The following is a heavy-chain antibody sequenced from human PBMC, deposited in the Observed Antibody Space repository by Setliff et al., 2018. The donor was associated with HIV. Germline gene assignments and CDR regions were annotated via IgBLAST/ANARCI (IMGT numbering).Heavy chain of an antibody. CDR2: IYHVGGT. CDR3: VGDETTVTFDY. CDR1: GGSIGSGGYS. D-gene: IGHD4-17*01. Sequence: SETLSLTCAVSGGSIGSGGYSWSWIRQPPGRGLEWVGYIYHVGGTYYNPSLRSRVTISVDTSKNQFSLKLTSVTAADTAVYYCVGDETTVTFDYWGQGTLVTVSS. V-gene: IGHV4-30-2*01. J-gene: IGHJ4*02.